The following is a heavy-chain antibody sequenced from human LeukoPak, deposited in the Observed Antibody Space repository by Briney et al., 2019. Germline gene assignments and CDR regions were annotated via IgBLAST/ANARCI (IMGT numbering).Heavy chain of an antibody. Sequence: SETLSLTCTVSGGSISSYYWSWIRQPPGKGLEWIGYIYYSGSTNYNPSLKSRVTISVNTSKNQFSLKLSSVTAADTAVYYCARYYDSDHFDYWGQGTLVTVSS. J-gene: IGHJ4*02. V-gene: IGHV4-59*01. CDR2: IYYSGST. D-gene: IGHD3-22*01. CDR3: ARYYDSDHFDY. CDR1: GGSISSYY.